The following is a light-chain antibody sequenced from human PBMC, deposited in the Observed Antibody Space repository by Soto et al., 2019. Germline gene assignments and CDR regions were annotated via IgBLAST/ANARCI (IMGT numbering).Light chain of an antibody. Sequence: DVQMTQSPSSLSASVGDRVTITCRASQSIASFSNWYQQRPGTAPKLLIYATSNLESGVPSRFSGRGSATDFTLSINSLQPEDFATYFCQQTYTMPVTFGQGTRLEMK. J-gene: IGKJ2*01. CDR2: ATS. V-gene: IGKV1-39*01. CDR3: QQTYTMPVT. CDR1: QSIASF.